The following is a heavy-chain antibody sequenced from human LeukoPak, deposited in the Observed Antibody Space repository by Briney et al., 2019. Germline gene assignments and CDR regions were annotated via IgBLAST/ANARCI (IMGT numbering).Heavy chain of an antibody. J-gene: IGHJ4*02. CDR2: TGSIGVST. D-gene: IGHD2-2*01. CDR1: GFTFSSYA. V-gene: IGHV3-23*01. Sequence: RPGGSLRLSCAASGFTFSSYAMTWVRQAPGKGLEWVSGTGSIGVSTFYADSVKGRFTVSRDNSKNTLSLQMNSLRAEDTAVYYCAKDPGVVPAHYFDYWGQGTLVTVSS. CDR3: AKDPGVVPAHYFDY.